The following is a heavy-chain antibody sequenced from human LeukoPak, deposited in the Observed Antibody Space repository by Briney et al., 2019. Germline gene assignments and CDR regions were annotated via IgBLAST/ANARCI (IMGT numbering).Heavy chain of an antibody. Sequence: GGSLRLSCATSGFTFSNYAIHWVRQAPGKGLEWVTDISFDGDNKHYADSVRGRFMISRDNSKNTVYLQMNSLTIEDTAVYYCAREPSGNFGQLVSSAEYFQHWGQGTRVTVSS. J-gene: IGHJ1*01. CDR2: ISFDGDNK. D-gene: IGHD5/OR15-5a*01. V-gene: IGHV3-30-3*01. CDR1: GFTFSNYA. CDR3: AREPSGNFGQLVSSAEYFQH.